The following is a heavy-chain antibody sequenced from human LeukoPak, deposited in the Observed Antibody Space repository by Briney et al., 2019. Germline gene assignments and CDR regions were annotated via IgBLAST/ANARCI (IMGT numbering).Heavy chain of an antibody. D-gene: IGHD6-13*01. Sequence: PGRSLRLAWAAAGFTFSSYGMHWVRQVPSMGLGWVAVIWYDGSNTKYADSVKGRFTITRDNSKNTPYLQMTSLGAEDTAVYYCARDLRSIAAATILRYYYSYGMDVWGQGTTVTVSS. V-gene: IGHV3-33*01. CDR3: ARDLRSIAAATILRYYYSYGMDV. CDR1: GFTFSSYG. CDR2: IWYDGSNT. J-gene: IGHJ6*02.